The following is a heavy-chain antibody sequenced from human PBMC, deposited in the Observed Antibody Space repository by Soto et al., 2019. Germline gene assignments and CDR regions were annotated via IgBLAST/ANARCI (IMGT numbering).Heavy chain of an antibody. CDR3: AKASGESYPGSRLFDY. V-gene: IGHV3-23*01. Sequence: GGSLRLSCAASGFTFSSYAMSWVRQAPGKGLEWVSVITDTGGDTLHADSVKGRFTISRDNSKNTLYLQMNSLRAEDAAIYYCAKASGESYPGSRLFDYSGQGTRVTVS. J-gene: IGHJ4*02. D-gene: IGHD3-10*01. CDR2: ITDTGGDT. CDR1: GFTFSSYA.